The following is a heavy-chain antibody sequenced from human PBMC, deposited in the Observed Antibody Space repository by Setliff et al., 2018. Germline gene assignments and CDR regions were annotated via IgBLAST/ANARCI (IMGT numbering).Heavy chain of an antibody. CDR1: GFTFSSYS. J-gene: IGHJ6*04. CDR3: ARDSVRRMDV. Sequence: PGGSLRLSCAASGFTFSSYSLNWVRQAPGKGLEWVANIEQDGSQKSYVDSVKGRFAISRDNAKNSLFLQMNRLRAEDTAVYYCARDSVRRMDVWGKGTTVTVSS. D-gene: IGHD1-26*01. CDR2: IEQDGSQK. V-gene: IGHV3-7*01.